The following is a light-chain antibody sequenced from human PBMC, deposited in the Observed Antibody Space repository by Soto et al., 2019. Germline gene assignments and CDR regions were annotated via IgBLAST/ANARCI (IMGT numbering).Light chain of an antibody. V-gene: IGKV3-11*01. J-gene: IGKJ1*01. CDR3: QQRSNWHRT. Sequence: EIVLTQSPATLSFSPGERATLSCRASQSVSSYLAWYQQKPGQAPRLLIYDTSNRATGIPARFSGSGSGTDFTLTISSLEPEDFEVYYCQQRSNWHRTFGQGTKVEIK. CDR2: DTS. CDR1: QSVSSY.